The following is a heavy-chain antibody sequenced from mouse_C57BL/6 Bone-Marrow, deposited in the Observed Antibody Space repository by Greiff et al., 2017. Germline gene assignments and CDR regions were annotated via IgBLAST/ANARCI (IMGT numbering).Heavy chain of an antibody. Sequence: EVQLQESGAELVKPGASVKFSCTASGFNIKDYDMHWVKQRTEQGLEWIGRIDPEDGETKYAPKFQGKATITGDASYSTAYLQLSSLTSEDTAVYYCARIATAFDVWGTGTTVTVSS. CDR2: IDPEDGET. CDR3: ARIATAFDV. J-gene: IGHJ1*03. V-gene: IGHV14-2*01. CDR1: GFNIKDYD. D-gene: IGHD1-1*01.